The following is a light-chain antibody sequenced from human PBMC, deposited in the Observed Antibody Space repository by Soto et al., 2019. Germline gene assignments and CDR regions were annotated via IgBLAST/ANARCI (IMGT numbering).Light chain of an antibody. V-gene: IGKV3-15*01. CDR3: HQYANWFPFT. CDR1: QSVGNK. J-gene: IGKJ5*01. Sequence: EIELTQSPVTLSVSTGERATLSCRASQSVGNKLGWYQQRPGQAPRLLIIGASTRPTGFPAKFSGSGSGTEFTLTINNLQSEDSAIYFCHQYANWFPFTFGQGTRLEI. CDR2: GAS.